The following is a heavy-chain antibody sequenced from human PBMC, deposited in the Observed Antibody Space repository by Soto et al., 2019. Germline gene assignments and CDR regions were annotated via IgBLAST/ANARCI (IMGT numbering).Heavy chain of an antibody. J-gene: IGHJ4*02. CDR2: ISAYTGNT. V-gene: IGHV1-18*01. D-gene: IGHD1-26*01. CDR1: GYTFIGYD. CDR3: ARAEYYAGHPELLDY. Sequence: QVQLVQSGAEVKKPGASVKVSCKASGYTFIGYDITWVRQAPGQGLERMGWISAYTGNTNYAQKPQXXXTXXTATATSTAYMELRSLRSDDTAGYYCARAEYYAGHPELLDYWGQGTLVTVSS.